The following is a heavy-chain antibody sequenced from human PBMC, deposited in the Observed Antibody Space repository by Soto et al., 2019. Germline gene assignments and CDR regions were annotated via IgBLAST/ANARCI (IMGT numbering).Heavy chain of an antibody. V-gene: IGHV3-30*18. D-gene: IGHD2-15*01. J-gene: IGHJ4*02. Sequence: VQLVESGGGVVQPGRSLRLSCAGSGFTFSNYGLHWVRQTPGKGLEWVAFISHDGSNKYYADSVKGRFTISRDSSKSTLYLQMDSLRVEDTAVYYCAKDGAPRYWSGRSCHPAGAYWGQGTLVTVSS. CDR3: AKDGAPRYWSGRSCHPAGAY. CDR1: GFTFSNYG. CDR2: ISHDGSNK.